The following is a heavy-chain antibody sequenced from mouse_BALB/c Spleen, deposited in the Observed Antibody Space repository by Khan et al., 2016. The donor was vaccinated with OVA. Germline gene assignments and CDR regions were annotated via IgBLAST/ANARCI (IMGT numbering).Heavy chain of an antibody. CDR3: AREWAAWFPY. J-gene: IGHJ3*01. CDR2: IYPGSGNI. Sequence: QVQLKQSGAELARPGASVKLSCKASGYTFTDYYINWMKQRTGQGLEWIGEIYPGSGNIYYNEKFKGKATLTADKSSSTAYMQLSSLTSEDSAVYFCAREWAAWFPYWGQGTLATVSA. V-gene: IGHV1-77*01. CDR1: GYTFTDYY.